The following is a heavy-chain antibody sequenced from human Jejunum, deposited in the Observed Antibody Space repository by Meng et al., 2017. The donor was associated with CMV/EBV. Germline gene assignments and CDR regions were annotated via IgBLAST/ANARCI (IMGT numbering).Heavy chain of an antibody. CDR1: GFTFKNYA. Sequence: EVELLESGGDIVQPGGCLRLSGAASGFTFKNYAMTWVRQAPGKGLEWVSSSGTGDSAFYADSVKGRFIISRDNSRNMLYLQMNNLRAEDTALYHCVKDIAPGHDYNCFDPWGQGTLVTVSS. D-gene: IGHD2-21*02. J-gene: IGHJ5*02. CDR3: VKDIAPGHDYNCFDP. CDR2: SGTGDSA. V-gene: IGHV3-23*01.